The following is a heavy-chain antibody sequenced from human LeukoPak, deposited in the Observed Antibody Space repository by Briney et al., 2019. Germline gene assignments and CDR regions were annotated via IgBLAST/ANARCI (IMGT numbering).Heavy chain of an antibody. CDR2: IYYSGST. D-gene: IGHD6-6*01. V-gene: IGHV4-39*01. Sequence: SEALSLSCTVSGDSISISSHFWDWIRQPPGKGLEWIGNIYYSGSTYYNPSLKSRVTISVDTSKNQFSLKLSSVTAADTAVYYCARHRGTSCFVSWGQGILVTVSS. J-gene: IGHJ4*02. CDR3: ARHRGTSCFVS. CDR1: GDSISISSHF.